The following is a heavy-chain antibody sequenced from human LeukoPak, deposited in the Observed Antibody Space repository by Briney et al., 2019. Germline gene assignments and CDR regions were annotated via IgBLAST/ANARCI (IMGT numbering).Heavy chain of an antibody. J-gene: IGHJ4*02. CDR1: GGSFSGYY. V-gene: IGHV4-34*01. D-gene: IGHD6-13*01. CDR2: INHSGST. CDR3: ARVAAAGMI. Sequence: SETLSLTCAVYGGSFSGYYWSWIRQPPGKGLEWIGEINHSGSTHYNPSLKSRVTISVDTSKNQFSLKLSSVTAADTAVYYCARVAAAGMIWGQGTLVTVSS.